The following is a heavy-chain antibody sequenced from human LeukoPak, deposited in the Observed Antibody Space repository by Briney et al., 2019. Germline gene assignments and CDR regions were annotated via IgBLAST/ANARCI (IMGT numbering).Heavy chain of an antibody. Sequence: GASVKVSCKASGYTFTGYYMHWVRQAPGQGLEWMGWINPNSGGTNYAQKFQGWVTMTRDTSISTAYMELSRLRSDDTAVYYCARDSPDYSIGYYYSAMDVWGQGTTVTVSS. D-gene: IGHD4-11*01. CDR3: ARDSPDYSIGYYYSAMDV. V-gene: IGHV1-2*04. CDR1: GYTFTGYY. J-gene: IGHJ6*02. CDR2: INPNSGGT.